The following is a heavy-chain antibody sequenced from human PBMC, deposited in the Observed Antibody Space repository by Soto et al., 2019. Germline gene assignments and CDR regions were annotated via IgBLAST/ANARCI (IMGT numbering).Heavy chain of an antibody. CDR1: GGTFSSYT. CDR2: IIPILGIA. J-gene: IGHJ6*03. V-gene: IGHV1-69*02. CDR3: ASTPITGTLYYYYYYYMAV. Sequence: ASVKVSCKASGGTFSSYTISWVRQAPGQGLEWMGRIIPILGIANYAQKFQGRVTITADKSTSTAYMELSSLRSEDTAVYYCASTPITGTLYYYYYYYMAVWGKGTTVTVSS. D-gene: IGHD1-7*01.